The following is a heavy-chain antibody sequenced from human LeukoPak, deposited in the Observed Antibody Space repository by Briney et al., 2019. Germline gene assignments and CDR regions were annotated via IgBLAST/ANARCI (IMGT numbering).Heavy chain of an antibody. Sequence: PSETLSLTCTVSGGSISRGGYYWSWIRQHPGKGLEWIGYIYYSGSTYYNPPLKSRVTISVDTSKNQFSLKLSSVTAADTAVYYCAREPLGPDSRGYYFDYWGQGTLVTVSS. CDR1: GGSISRGGYY. D-gene: IGHD3-22*01. CDR2: IYYSGST. V-gene: IGHV4-31*03. J-gene: IGHJ4*02. CDR3: AREPLGPDSRGYYFDY.